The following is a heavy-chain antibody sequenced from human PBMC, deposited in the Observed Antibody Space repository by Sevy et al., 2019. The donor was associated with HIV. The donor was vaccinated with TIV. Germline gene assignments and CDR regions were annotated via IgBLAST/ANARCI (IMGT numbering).Heavy chain of an antibody. CDR3: AGVGITGTTSFYYYYGMDV. D-gene: IGHD1-7*01. CDR1: GFTFSSYW. CDR2: IKQDGSEK. Sequence: GGSLRLSCAASGFTFSSYWMSWVRQAPGKGLEWVASIKQDGSEKYYVDSVKGRFTISRDNAKNLLYLQLNSLTAEDTAVYYCAGVGITGTTSFYYYYGMDVWGQGTTVTVSS. V-gene: IGHV3-7*04. J-gene: IGHJ6*02.